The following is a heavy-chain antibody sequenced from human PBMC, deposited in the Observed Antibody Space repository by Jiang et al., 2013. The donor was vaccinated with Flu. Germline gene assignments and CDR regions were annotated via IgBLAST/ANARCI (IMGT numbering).Heavy chain of an antibody. V-gene: IGHV1-2*02. CDR3: ARDTDYGDYGGFDY. D-gene: IGHD4-17*01. CDR1: GYTFTGYY. CDR2: INPNSGGT. J-gene: IGHJ4*02. Sequence: GYTFTGYYMHWVRQAPGQGLEWMGWINPNSGGTNYAQKFQGRVTMTRDTSISTAYMELSRLRSDDTAVYYCARDTDYGDYGGFDYWGQGTLVTVSS.